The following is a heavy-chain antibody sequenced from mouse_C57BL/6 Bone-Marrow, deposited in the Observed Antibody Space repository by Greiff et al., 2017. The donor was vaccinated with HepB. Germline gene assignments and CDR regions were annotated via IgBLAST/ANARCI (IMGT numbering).Heavy chain of an antibody. Sequence: QVQLKESGAELARPGASVKLSCKASGYTFTSYGISWVKQRTGQGLEWIGEIYPRSGNTYYNEKFKGKATLTADKSSSTAYMELRSLTSEDSAVYFCARERGLGYWGQGTLVTVSA. CDR3: ARERGLGY. CDR2: IYPRSGNT. V-gene: IGHV1-81*01. D-gene: IGHD2-13*01. CDR1: GYTFTSYG. J-gene: IGHJ3*01.